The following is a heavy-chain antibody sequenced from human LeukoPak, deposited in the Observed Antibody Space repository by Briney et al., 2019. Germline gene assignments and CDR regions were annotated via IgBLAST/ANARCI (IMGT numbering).Heavy chain of an antibody. CDR2: TYYWSKWYY. CDR1: GDSVPGSGAG. J-gene: IGHJ4*02. Sequence: SQTLSLTCVVSGDSVPGSGAGWHWIRQSPSRGLEWLGKTYYWSKWYYDYAISVKSRITIKPDTSRNQFSLQLDSVTPDDTAMYFCARSKNYAFDFWGPGVLVTVSS. V-gene: IGHV6-1*01. CDR3: ARSKNYAFDF. D-gene: IGHD1-7*01.